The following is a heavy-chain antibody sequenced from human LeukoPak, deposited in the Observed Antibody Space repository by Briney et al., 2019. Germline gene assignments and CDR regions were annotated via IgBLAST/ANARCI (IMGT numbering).Heavy chain of an antibody. Sequence: GGSLRLSCEASGFIFSDFYMTWVRQAPGTGLEWVATINQDGSAEYYVDSVKSRFTMYRDNAKNSVYLQMDSLRAEETAVYYCARSVGASNNYFYYGMDVWGQGTTVTVSS. V-gene: IGHV3-7*01. J-gene: IGHJ6*02. CDR1: GFIFSDFY. CDR3: ARSVGASNNYFYYGMDV. D-gene: IGHD1-26*01. CDR2: INQDGSAE.